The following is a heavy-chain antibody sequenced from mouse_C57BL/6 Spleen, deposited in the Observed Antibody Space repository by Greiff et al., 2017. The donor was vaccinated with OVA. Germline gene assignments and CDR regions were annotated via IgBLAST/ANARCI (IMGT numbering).Heavy chain of an antibody. CDR1: GYTFTSYG. CDR3: ARAYYSSYINWYFDV. D-gene: IGHD2-5*01. Sequence: HVQLQQPGAELVKPGASVTLSCKASGYTFTSYGMQWVKQTPGQGLEWIGEIDPADSCTTYNQKFKGKATLTVDKSSSTAYMQLSSLTSEDSDVYYCARAYYSSYINWYFDVWGTGTTVTVSS. V-gene: IGHV1-50*01. J-gene: IGHJ1*03. CDR2: IDPADSCT.